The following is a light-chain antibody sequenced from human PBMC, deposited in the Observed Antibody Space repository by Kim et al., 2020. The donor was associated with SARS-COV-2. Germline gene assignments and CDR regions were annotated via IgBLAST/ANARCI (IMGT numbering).Light chain of an antibody. V-gene: IGKV1-16*01. J-gene: IGKJ5*01. CDR3: QQSNTYPIIT. Sequence: DIQMTQSPSSLSASVGDRVTITCRASQDISHYLVWFQQKPGKAPKSLIYDASRLRSGVPSRFSGSGSGTDFTLTISSLQPEDVATYYCQQSNTYPIITFGQGTRLEIK. CDR1: QDISHY. CDR2: DAS.